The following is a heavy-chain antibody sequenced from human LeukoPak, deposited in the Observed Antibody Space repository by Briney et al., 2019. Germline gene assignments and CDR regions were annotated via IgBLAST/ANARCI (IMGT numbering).Heavy chain of an antibody. D-gene: IGHD5-18*01. CDR3: ARTLEGWSYGQRYYYMDV. V-gene: IGHV1-18*01. J-gene: IGHJ6*03. CDR2: ISTYNGNT. Sequence: ASVKVSCKTSGYTFTGYSIHWMRQAPGQGLEWMGWISTYNGNTNYAQKLQGRVTMTTDTSTSTAYMELRSLRSDDTAVYYCARTLEGWSYGQRYYYMDVWGKGTTVTISS. CDR1: GYTFTGYS.